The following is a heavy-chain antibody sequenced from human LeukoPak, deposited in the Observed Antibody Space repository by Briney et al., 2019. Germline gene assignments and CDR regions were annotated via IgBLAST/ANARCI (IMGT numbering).Heavy chain of an antibody. Sequence: GESLKISCKGSGYSFTSTFTSYWIGRVRQMPGKGLEWMGIIYPGDSDTRYSPSFQGQVTISADKSTNTAYLQWTSLKGSDTAIYYCATPAAYCSSTSCFKAFDIWGQGTMVTVSS. CDR3: ATPAAYCSSTSCFKAFDI. CDR1: GYSFTSTFTSYW. D-gene: IGHD2-2*01. V-gene: IGHV5-51*01. J-gene: IGHJ3*02. CDR2: IYPGDSDT.